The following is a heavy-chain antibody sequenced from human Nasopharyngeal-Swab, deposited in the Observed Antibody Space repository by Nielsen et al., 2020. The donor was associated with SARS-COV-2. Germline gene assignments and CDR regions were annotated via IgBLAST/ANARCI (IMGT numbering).Heavy chain of an antibody. Sequence: GGSLRLSCAASGFTFSDYEMNWVRQAPGKGLEWVSYIARDGSTIYYADSVKGRFTISRDNAKNSLYLKMNSLRAEDPAVYYCSTEPPTTIGARPDYWGQGTLVTVSS. J-gene: IGHJ4*02. D-gene: IGHD6-6*01. CDR3: STEPPTTIGARPDY. CDR1: GFTFSDYE. CDR2: IARDGSTI. V-gene: IGHV3-48*03.